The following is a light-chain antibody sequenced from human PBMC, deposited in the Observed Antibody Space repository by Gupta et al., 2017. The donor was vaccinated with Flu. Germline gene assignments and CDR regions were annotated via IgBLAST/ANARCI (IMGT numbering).Light chain of an antibody. V-gene: IGKV1-33*01. Sequence: DIQMTQSPSSLSASVGDRVTITCQASQDINNYLNWYQQKPGKAPKLLIYKASNLETGVPSRFSGGGSGTDFTFSISSLQPEDIATYFCQQYDNLPLTFGQGTQVEIK. CDR2: KAS. J-gene: IGKJ5*01. CDR1: QDINNY. CDR3: QQYDNLPLT.